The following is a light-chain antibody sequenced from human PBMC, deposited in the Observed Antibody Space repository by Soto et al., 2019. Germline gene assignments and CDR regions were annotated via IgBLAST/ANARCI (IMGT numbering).Light chain of an antibody. CDR2: DAS. J-gene: IGKJ4*01. CDR1: QSVDKY. Sequence: EIVLTQSPATLSFSPGERATLSCRASQSVDKYLVWYQQKPGQAPRLLIYDASSRATAIPARFSGSGSGTDISLTITSLEPEDFAVYYCQQRTNWPLTFGGGTKLEIK. V-gene: IGKV3-11*01. CDR3: QQRTNWPLT.